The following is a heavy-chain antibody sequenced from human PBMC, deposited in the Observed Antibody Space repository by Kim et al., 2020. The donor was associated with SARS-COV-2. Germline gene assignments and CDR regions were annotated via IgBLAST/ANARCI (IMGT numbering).Heavy chain of an antibody. CDR1: GFTFRSYN. V-gene: IGHV3-48*02. D-gene: IGHD6-19*01. CDR2: ISRSSSTF. J-gene: IGHJ4*02. CDR3: ARDLSSGWPGVCDF. Sequence: GGSLRLSCAASGFTFRSYNMNWVRQAPGKGLEWVSYISRSSSTFYFADSVKGRFTISRDNAKNSLFLQMNSLRDEDTAAYYCARDLSSGWPGVCDFWGQGTLVTVSS.